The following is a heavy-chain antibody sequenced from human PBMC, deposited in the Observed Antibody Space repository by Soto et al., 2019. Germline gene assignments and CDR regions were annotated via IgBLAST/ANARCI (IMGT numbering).Heavy chain of an antibody. Sequence: EVQLVESGGGLVKPGGSLRLSCAASGFTFSSYSMNWVRQAPGKGLEWVSSISSSSSYIYYADSVKGRFTISRDNAKNSLYLQMNSLRAEDTAVYYCARCDSSGWAFDIWGQGTMVTVSS. CDR1: GFTFSSYS. V-gene: IGHV3-21*01. J-gene: IGHJ3*02. CDR2: ISSSSSYI. D-gene: IGHD6-19*01. CDR3: ARCDSSGWAFDI.